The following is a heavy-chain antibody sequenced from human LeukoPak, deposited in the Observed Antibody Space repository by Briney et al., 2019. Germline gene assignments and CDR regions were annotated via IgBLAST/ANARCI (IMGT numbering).Heavy chain of an antibody. D-gene: IGHD5-18*01. CDR2: IYYSGST. J-gene: IGHJ4*02. CDR1: GGSISSYY. V-gene: IGHV4-59*01. Sequence: SETLSLTCTVSGGSISSYYWSWIRQPPGKGLEWIGYIYYSGSTNYNPSLKSRVTISVDTSKNQFSLKLSSVTAADTAVYYCARAGGYSYGFDYWGRGTLVTVSS. CDR3: ARAGGYSYGFDY.